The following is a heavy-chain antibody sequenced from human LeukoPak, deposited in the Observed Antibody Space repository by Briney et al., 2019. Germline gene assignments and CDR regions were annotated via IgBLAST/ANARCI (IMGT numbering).Heavy chain of an antibody. J-gene: IGHJ4*02. CDR1: GGSISSSSYY. D-gene: IGHD5-12*01. V-gene: IGHV4-39*01. CDR2: IYYSGST. CDR3: ARSGYAYYFDY. Sequence: PSQTLSLTCTVSGGSISSSSYYWGWIRQPPGKGLEWIGSIYYSGSTYYNPSLKSRVTISVDTSKNQFSLKLSSVTAADTAVYYCARSGYAYYFDYWGQGTLVTVSS.